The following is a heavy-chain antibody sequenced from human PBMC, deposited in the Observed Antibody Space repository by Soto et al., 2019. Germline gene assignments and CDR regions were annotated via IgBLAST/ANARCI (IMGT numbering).Heavy chain of an antibody. CDR3: ASTTYYYDSSGPLGF. CDR2: ISSSSSTI. V-gene: IGHV3-48*01. Sequence: KGLEWGSYISSSSSTIFYTDSVKGRFTVSRDNAKNSLYLQMNSLRAEDTAVYYCASTTYYYDSSGPLGFWGQGTLVSVPS. D-gene: IGHD3-22*01. J-gene: IGHJ4*02.